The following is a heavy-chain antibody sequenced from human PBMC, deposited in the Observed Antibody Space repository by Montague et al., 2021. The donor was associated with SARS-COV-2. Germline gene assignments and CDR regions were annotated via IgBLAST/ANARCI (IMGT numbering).Heavy chain of an antibody. D-gene: IGHD3/OR15-3a*01. Sequence: SLRLSCAASGFTSGDYQMTWFRQAPGKGLQWVANINQDETAKTYVDSVKDRFTISRDNAKNSLILQMNSLKDEDTAVYYCARSPRGSGTGWLDYWGQGTLVTVSS. CDR2: INQDETAK. V-gene: IGHV3-7*01. CDR1: GFTSGDYQ. CDR3: ARSPRGSGTGWLDY. J-gene: IGHJ4*02.